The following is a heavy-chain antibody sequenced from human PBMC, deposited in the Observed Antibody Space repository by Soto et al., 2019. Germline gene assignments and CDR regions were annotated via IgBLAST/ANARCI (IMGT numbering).Heavy chain of an antibody. Sequence: LSLTCAGDGGSFRGYYWSWISQPPGKGLEWIGEINHSGSTNYNPSLKSRVTISVDTSKNQFSLKLSSVTAADTAVYYCARGLWFGELLDHYFDYWGQGTLVIVS. V-gene: IGHV4-34*01. D-gene: IGHD3-10*01. CDR1: GGSFRGYY. J-gene: IGHJ4*02. CDR2: INHSGST. CDR3: ARGLWFGELLDHYFDY.